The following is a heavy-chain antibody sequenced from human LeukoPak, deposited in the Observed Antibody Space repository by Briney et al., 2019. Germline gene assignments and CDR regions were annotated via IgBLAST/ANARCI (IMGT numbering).Heavy chain of an antibody. CDR3: ASQGDLVRGLSNGGLDL. CDR2: IYPGDSDT. CDR1: GFTFTKDW. J-gene: IGHJ3*01. V-gene: IGHV5-51*01. Sequence: ESLKISCQGSGFTFTKDWIGWVRQMPGKSLEWVVIIYPGDSDTRYSLSFQRQVTISADKSIRTAYLQWTSLKASHTAMYFCASQGDLVRGLSNGGLDLWGQGTMVTVFS. D-gene: IGHD3-10*01.